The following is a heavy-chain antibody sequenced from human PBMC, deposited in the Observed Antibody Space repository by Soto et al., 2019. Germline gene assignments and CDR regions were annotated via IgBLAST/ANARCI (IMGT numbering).Heavy chain of an antibody. CDR3: AREWLLGQKLFGY. CDR2: IYYSGST. D-gene: IGHD3-22*01. Sequence: TSETLSLTCTVSGGSVSSGSYYWSWIRQPPGKGLEWIGYIYYSGSTNYNPSLKSRVTISVDTSKNQFSLKLSSVTAADTAVYYCAREWLLGQKLFGYWGQGALVTVSS. V-gene: IGHV4-61*01. CDR1: GGSVSSGSYY. J-gene: IGHJ4*02.